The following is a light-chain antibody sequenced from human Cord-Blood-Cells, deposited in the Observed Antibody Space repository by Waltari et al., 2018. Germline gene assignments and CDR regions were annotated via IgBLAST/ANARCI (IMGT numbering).Light chain of an antibody. CDR1: QSISSW. V-gene: IGKV1-5*01. CDR3: QQYNSYGA. CDR2: DAS. Sequence: DIQMTQSPSTLSASVGDRVTITCRASQSISSWLAWYQQKPGKAPKLLIYDASSLESGVPSRFSGSGAGTEFTLTISSLQPGDFATYYCQQYNSYGAFGQGTKVEI. J-gene: IGKJ1*01.